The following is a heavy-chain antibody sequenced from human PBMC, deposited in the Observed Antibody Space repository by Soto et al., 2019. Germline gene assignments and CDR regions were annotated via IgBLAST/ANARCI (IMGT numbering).Heavy chain of an antibody. CDR3: ATSGYSSGWPRVDY. Sequence: EVQLLESGGGLVQPGGSLRLSCAASGFTFSSYAMSWVRQAPGKGLEWVSAISGSGGSTYYADSVKGRFTISRDNSKNTLYLQMNSLRAEDTAVYYCATSGYSSGWPRVDYWGQGTLVTVSS. CDR1: GFTFSSYA. CDR2: ISGSGGST. J-gene: IGHJ4*02. D-gene: IGHD6-19*01. V-gene: IGHV3-23*01.